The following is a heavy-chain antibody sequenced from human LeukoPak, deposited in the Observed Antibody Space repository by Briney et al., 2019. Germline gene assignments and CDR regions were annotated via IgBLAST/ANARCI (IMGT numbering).Heavy chain of an antibody. CDR2: INPNSGGT. D-gene: IGHD5-18*01. Sequence: ASVKVSCKASGYTFTGYYMHWVRQAPGQGLEWMGWINPNSGGTNYAQKFQGRVTMTRDTSISTAYMELSRLRSDDTAVYYCARGSSYSYGYVYYYYYYMDVWGKGATVTVSS. CDR3: ARGSSYSYGYVYYYYYYMDV. CDR1: GYTFTGYY. V-gene: IGHV1-2*02. J-gene: IGHJ6*03.